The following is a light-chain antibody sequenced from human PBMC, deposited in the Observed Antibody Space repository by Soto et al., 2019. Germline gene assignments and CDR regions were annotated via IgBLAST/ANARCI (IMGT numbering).Light chain of an antibody. CDR2: GAS. CDR1: QSVNIN. Sequence: EIVMTQSPATLSVSPGERATLSCRASQSVNINLAWYQQKPGQAPRLLIYGASTRATGIPARFSGSGSGTDFTLTISSLEPEDFAVYYCQQRSNWPITFGQGTRLEIK. J-gene: IGKJ5*01. CDR3: QQRSNWPIT. V-gene: IGKV3-11*01.